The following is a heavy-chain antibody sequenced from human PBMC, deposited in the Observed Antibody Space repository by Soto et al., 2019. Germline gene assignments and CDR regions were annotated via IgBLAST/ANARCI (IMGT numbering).Heavy chain of an antibody. CDR1: GFTFSSYG. J-gene: IGHJ4*02. V-gene: IGHV3-33*01. D-gene: IGHD2-15*01. CDR2: IWYDGSNK. Sequence: GGSLRFSCAASGFTFSSYGMHWVRQAPGKGLEWVAVIWYDGSNKYYADSVKGRFTISRDNSKNTLYLQMNSLRAEDTAVYYCARGCSGGSCYVYWGQGTLVTVSS. CDR3: ARGCSGGSCYVY.